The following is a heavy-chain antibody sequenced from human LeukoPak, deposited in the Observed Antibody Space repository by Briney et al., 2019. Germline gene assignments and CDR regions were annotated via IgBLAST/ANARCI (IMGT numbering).Heavy chain of an antibody. CDR3: AKDLSPDAFDI. V-gene: IGHV3-23*01. J-gene: IGHJ3*02. Sequence: GGSLRLSCAASGFTFSSYGMSWVRQAPGKGLEWVSAISGSGGSTYYADSVKGRFTISRDNSKNTLYLQMDSLRAENTAVYYCAKDLSPDAFDIWGQGTMVTVSS. CDR2: ISGSGGST. CDR1: GFTFSSYG.